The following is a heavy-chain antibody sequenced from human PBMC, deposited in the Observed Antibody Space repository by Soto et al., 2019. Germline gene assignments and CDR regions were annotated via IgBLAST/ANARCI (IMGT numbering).Heavy chain of an antibody. CDR3: ARAIDYDILTGTYYYYGMDV. CDR1: GGSISSGDYY. D-gene: IGHD3-9*01. J-gene: IGHJ6*02. V-gene: IGHV4-30-4*01. CDR2: IYYSGST. Sequence: QVQLQESGPGLVKPSQTLSLTCTVSGGSISSGDYYWSWIRQPPGKGLEWIGYIYYSGSTYYNPSLTSRVTISVDTSKNQFSLKLSSVTAADTAVYYCARAIDYDILTGTYYYYGMDVWGQGTTVTVSS.